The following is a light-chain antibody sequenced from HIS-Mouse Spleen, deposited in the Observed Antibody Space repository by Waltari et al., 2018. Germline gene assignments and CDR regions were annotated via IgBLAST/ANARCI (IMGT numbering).Light chain of an antibody. CDR3: CSYAGSYTGV. CDR1: SRDVGCYNY. CDR2: DVS. J-gene: IGLJ1*01. Sequence: QSALTQPRSVSGSPGQSVTISCTGTSRDVGCYNYVPWYQQRPGKAPKLMIYDVSKRPSGVPDRFSGSKSGNTASLTISGLQAEDEADYYCCSYAGSYTGVFGTGTKVTVL. V-gene: IGLV2-11*01.